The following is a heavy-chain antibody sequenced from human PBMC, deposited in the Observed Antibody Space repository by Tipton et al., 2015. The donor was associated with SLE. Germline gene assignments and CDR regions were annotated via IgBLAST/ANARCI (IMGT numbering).Heavy chain of an antibody. Sequence: GLVKPSETLSPTCIVSGASISNYSWSWIRQPPGKGLEWIGSIYHSGNTYSNPSLKSRVTISVDTSKDQFSLKMSSVTAADTAVYYCARDTLGGLDYWGQGTLVTVSS. CDR2: IYHSGNT. CDR1: GASISNYS. D-gene: IGHD7-27*01. J-gene: IGHJ4*02. CDR3: ARDTLGGLDY. V-gene: IGHV4-4*08.